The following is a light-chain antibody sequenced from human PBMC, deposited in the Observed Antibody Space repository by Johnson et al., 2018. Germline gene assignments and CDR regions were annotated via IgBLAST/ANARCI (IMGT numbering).Light chain of an antibody. Sequence: QSVLTQPPSVSAAPGQKVTISCSGSSSNIGNNYVSWYQQLPGTAPKLLIYENNKRPSGIPDRFSGSKSGTSATLAIPGLQPGDAADYYCGTWDSSLSAGNVFGTGTKVTVL. J-gene: IGLJ1*01. CDR1: SSNIGNNY. CDR3: GTWDSSLSAGNV. V-gene: IGLV1-51*02. CDR2: ENN.